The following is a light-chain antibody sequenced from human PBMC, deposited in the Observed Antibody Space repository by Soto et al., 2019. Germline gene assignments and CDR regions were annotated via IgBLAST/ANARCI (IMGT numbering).Light chain of an antibody. CDR1: SSDVGGHDS. Sequence: QSALTQPRSVSGSPGQSVTMSCTGTSSDVGGHDSVSWYQQHPGKAPKFLIYDVSKRPSGVPDRFSGSKSGNTASLTISGLQAEDEADYYCSSYAGSHTFVIFGGGTKLTVL. CDR3: SSYAGSHTFVI. V-gene: IGLV2-11*01. CDR2: DVS. J-gene: IGLJ2*01.